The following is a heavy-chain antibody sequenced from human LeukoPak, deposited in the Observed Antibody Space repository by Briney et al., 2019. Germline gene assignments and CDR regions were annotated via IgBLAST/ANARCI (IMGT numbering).Heavy chain of an antibody. V-gene: IGHV3-7*01. D-gene: IGHD6-13*01. CDR3: AKIAAAVPDQ. CDR2: IKQDGSDK. J-gene: IGHJ5*02. CDR1: GFTFSNYW. Sequence: GGSLRLSCATSGFTFSNYWMAWVRQAPGKGLEWVAQIKQDGSDKYYVDAVKGRFTISRDNANNSLSLQMTSLRVEDTAVYYCAKIAAAVPDQWGQGTLVTVSS.